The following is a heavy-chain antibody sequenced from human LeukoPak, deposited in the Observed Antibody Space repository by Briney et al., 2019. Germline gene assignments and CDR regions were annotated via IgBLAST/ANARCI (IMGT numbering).Heavy chain of an antibody. CDR3: ARSLGYCSGGSCQQPRRAYYFDY. D-gene: IGHD2-15*01. V-gene: IGHV4-30-2*01. CDR1: GGSISSGGYS. J-gene: IGHJ4*02. Sequence: PSQTLSLTCAVSGGSISSGGYSWSWIRQPPGKGLEWIGYIYHSGSTYYNPSLKSRVTISVDRSKNQFSLKLSSVTAADTAVYYCARSLGYCSGGSCQQPRRAYYFDYWGQGTLVTVSS. CDR2: IYHSGST.